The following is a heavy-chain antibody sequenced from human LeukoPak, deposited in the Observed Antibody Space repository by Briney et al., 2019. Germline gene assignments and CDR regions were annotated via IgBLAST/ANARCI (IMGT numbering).Heavy chain of an antibody. CDR1: GYSFTSYW. D-gene: IGHD6-13*01. V-gene: IGHV5-51*01. Sequence: GESLKISCKGSGYSFTSYWIGWVRQMPGKGLEWMGIIYPGDSDTRYSPSFQGQVTISADKSISTAYLQWSSLKASDTAMYYCARGALGSSWYDRFDYWGQGTLVTVSS. J-gene: IGHJ4*02. CDR3: ARGALGSSWYDRFDY. CDR2: IYPGDSDT.